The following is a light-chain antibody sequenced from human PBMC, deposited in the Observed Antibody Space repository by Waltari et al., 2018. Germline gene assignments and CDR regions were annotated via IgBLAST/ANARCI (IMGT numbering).Light chain of an antibody. CDR2: GAS. J-gene: IGKJ1*01. Sequence: EIVLTQSPGTLSLSPGDRATLSCRASQSVTNNYLAWYQQKPGQAPRLFIYGASSRANGIPDRFSGSGSGTDFTLTISRLEPEDFAVYYCHQYGSSPWTFGQGTKVEIK. V-gene: IGKV3-20*01. CDR3: HQYGSSPWT. CDR1: QSVTNNY.